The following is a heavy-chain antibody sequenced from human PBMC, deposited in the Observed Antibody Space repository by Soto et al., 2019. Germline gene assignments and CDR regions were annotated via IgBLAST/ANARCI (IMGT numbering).Heavy chain of an antibody. V-gene: IGHV1-3*01. Sequence: ASVKVSCKACGYTFTSYAMHWVRPAPGQRLEWMGWINAGNGNTKYSQKFQGRVTITRDTSASTAYMELSSLRSDDTAVYYCARDRLQLWSPLTFYYWGQGTLVTVSS. CDR1: GYTFTSYA. CDR2: INAGNGNT. CDR3: ARDRLQLWSPLTFYY. J-gene: IGHJ4*02. D-gene: IGHD5-18*01.